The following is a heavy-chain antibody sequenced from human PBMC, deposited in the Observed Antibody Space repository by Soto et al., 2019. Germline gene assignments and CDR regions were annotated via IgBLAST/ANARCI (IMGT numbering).Heavy chain of an antibody. Sequence: EVQLLESGGGLVQPGGSLRLSCAASGFTLGTYVMNWVRQAPGKGLEWVSGIDSGGGGTYYADSVKGRFTISRDNSKNTLSLQMNGLRAEDTAVFYCAKGPEQLVHGVFDYWGQGTLVNVSS. CDR1: GFTLGTYV. CDR2: IDSGGGGT. V-gene: IGHV3-23*01. J-gene: IGHJ4*02. CDR3: AKGPEQLVHGVFDY. D-gene: IGHD6-6*01.